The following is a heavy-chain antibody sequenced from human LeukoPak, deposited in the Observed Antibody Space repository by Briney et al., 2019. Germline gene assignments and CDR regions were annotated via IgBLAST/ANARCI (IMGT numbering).Heavy chain of an antibody. CDR3: ARVLPVASRDY. CDR2: IKQDGSDK. V-gene: IGHV3-7*01. D-gene: IGHD2-2*01. CDR1: GFTFSTYW. J-gene: IGHJ4*02. Sequence: GGSLRLSCAASGFTFSTYWMSWVRQAPGKGLEWVANIKQDGSDKFYVDSVKGRFTISRDNAKNSMYLQMSSLRAEDTAIYYCARVLPVASRDYWGQGTLATVSS.